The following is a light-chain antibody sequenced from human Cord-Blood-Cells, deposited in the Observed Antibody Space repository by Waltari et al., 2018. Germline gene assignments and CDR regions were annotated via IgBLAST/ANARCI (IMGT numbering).Light chain of an antibody. V-gene: IGKV3-11*01. Sequence: EIVLTQSPATLSLSPGARATLSCRASQSVSSYLAWYQQKPGQAPRLLIYDASNRAASIPARFSGSGSGTDVTVTISSLEPEDFAVYYCQQRSNWPPWTFGQGTKVEIK. J-gene: IGKJ1*01. CDR3: QQRSNWPPWT. CDR1: QSVSSY. CDR2: DAS.